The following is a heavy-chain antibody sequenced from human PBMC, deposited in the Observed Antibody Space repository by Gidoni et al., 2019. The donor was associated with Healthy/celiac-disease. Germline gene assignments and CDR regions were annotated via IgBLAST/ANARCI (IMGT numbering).Heavy chain of an antibody. CDR1: GGSISSYY. V-gene: IGHV4-59*01. J-gene: IGHJ4*02. CDR2: IYYSGST. D-gene: IGHD1-26*01. Sequence: QVQLQESGPGLVKPSETLSLTCTVSGGSISSYYWSWIRQPPGKGLEWIGYIYYSGSTNYNPSLKSRVTISVDTSKNQFSLKLSSVTAADTAVYYCAAKGGEPFDYWGQGTLVTVSS. CDR3: AAKGGEPFDY.